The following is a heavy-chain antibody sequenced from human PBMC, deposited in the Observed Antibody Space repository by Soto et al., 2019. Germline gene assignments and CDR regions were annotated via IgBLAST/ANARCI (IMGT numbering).Heavy chain of an antibody. CDR3: ARDTDYDILTGPDPYFFYYLDV. V-gene: IGHV1-18*01. CDR1: GYTFTSYG. CDR2: ISAYNGNT. D-gene: IGHD3-9*01. Sequence: ASVKVSCKASGYTFTSYGISWVRQAPGQGLEWMGWISAYNGNTNYAQKLQGRVTMTTDTSTSTAYMELRSLRSDDTAVYYCARDTDYDILTGPDPYFFYYLDVWGKVTTVTVSS. J-gene: IGHJ6*03.